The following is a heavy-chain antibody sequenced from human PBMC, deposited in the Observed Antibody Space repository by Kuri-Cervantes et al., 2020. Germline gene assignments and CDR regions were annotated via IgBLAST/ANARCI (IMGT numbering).Heavy chain of an antibody. J-gene: IGHJ5*02. Sequence: GESLKISCAASGFPLSTYWMTWVRQAPGKGLEWVAVISYDGSNKYYADSVKGRFTISRDNSKNTLYLQMNSLRAEDTAVYYCAKVAFGFFLNWFDPWGQGTLVTVSS. CDR3: AKVAFGFFLNWFDP. CDR1: GFPLSTYW. D-gene: IGHD3-10*01. V-gene: IGHV3-30*18. CDR2: ISYDGSNK.